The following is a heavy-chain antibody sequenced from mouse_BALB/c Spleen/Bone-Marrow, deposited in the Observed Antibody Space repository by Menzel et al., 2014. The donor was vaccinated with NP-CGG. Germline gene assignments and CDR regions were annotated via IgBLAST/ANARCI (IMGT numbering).Heavy chain of an antibody. V-gene: IGHV1S81*02. CDR1: GYTFTSYW. D-gene: IGHD1-1*01. CDR3: ARRTTTVVATDY. CDR2: INPSNGRT. J-gene: IGHJ2*01. Sequence: VQLQQSGAELVKPGASVKLSCTASGYTFTSYWMHWVKQRPGQGLEWIGEINPSNGRTNYTEKFKSKATLTVDKSSSTAFMQLSSLTSEDSAVYYCARRTTTVVATDYWGQGTTLTVSS.